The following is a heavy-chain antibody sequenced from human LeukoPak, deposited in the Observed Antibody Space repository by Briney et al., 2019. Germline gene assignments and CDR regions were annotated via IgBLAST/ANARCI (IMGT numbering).Heavy chain of an antibody. Sequence: SETLSLTCTVSGGSISSYYWSWIRQPPGKGLEWIGYIYYSGSTNYNPSLKSRVTISVDTSKNQFSLKLSSVTAADTAVYYCARAVYGDNDDAFDIWGQGTMVTVSS. V-gene: IGHV4-59*01. CDR3: ARAVYGDNDDAFDI. D-gene: IGHD4-23*01. CDR1: GGSISSYY. J-gene: IGHJ3*02. CDR2: IYYSGST.